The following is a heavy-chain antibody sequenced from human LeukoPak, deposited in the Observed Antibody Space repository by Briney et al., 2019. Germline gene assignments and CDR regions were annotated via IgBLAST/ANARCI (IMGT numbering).Heavy chain of an antibody. CDR2: ISSSSGYI. Sequence: PGGSLRLSCAASGFTFSSYTMNWVRQAPGKGLEWVSSISSSSGYIYDADSVKGRFTISRDNAKNSLYLQMNSLTAEDTAVYYCARLLYSSRLFDYWGQGTLVTVSS. V-gene: IGHV3-21*01. D-gene: IGHD6-13*01. CDR1: GFTFSSYT. CDR3: ARLLYSSRLFDY. J-gene: IGHJ4*02.